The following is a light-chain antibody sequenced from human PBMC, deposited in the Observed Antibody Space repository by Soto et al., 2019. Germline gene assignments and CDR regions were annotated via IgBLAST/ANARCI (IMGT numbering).Light chain of an antibody. CDR3: QQYHTYASS. J-gene: IGKJ2*03. CDR2: DAS. CDR1: QSIGSW. V-gene: IGKV1-5*01. Sequence: DIQMTQSPSTLSASVGDRVTITCRASQSIGSWLAWYQQKPGKAPKVLIYDASSLQSGVPSRFSGSGSGTEFTLTISSLQPDDFAAYYCQQYHTYASSFGQGTKLEI.